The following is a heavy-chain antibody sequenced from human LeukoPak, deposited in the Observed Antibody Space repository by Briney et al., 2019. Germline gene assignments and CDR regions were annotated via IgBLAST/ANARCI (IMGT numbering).Heavy chain of an antibody. CDR1: GFTFSSYG. J-gene: IGHJ4*02. CDR3: ARDDYYGSGSYFDY. CDR2: IWYDGSNK. Sequence: PGGSMRLSCAASGFTFSSYGMHWVRQAPGKGLEWVAVIWYDGSNKYYADSVKGRFTISRDTSKNTLYLQMNSLRAEDTAVYYCARDDYYGSGSYFDYWGQGTLVTVSS. D-gene: IGHD3-10*01. V-gene: IGHV3-33*01.